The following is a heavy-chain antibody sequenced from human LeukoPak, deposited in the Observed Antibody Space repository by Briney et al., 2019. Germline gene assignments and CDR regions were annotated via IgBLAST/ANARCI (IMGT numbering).Heavy chain of an antibody. V-gene: IGHV5-51*01. CDR3: ARGIVVVVAAKGDWFDP. J-gene: IGHJ5*02. D-gene: IGHD2-15*01. CDR2: IYPGDSDT. Sequence: GESLKISCKGSGYSFTSYWIGWVRQMPGKGLEWMGIIYPGDSDTRYSPSFQGQVTMTRDTSISTAYMELSRLRSDGTAVYYCARGIVVVVAAKGDWFDPWGQGTLVTVSS. CDR1: GYSFTSYW.